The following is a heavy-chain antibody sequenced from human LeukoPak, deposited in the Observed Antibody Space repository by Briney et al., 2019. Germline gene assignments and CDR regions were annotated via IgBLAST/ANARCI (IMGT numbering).Heavy chain of an antibody. Sequence: GGSLRLSCAASGFTFSSYAMSWVRQAPGKGLEWVSAISGSGGSTYYADSVKGRFTISRDNSKNTLYLQMNSLTTADTAMYYCAKASNEGAYSGGYWGDYLDYWGRGTLVTVSS. CDR1: GFTFSSYA. CDR2: ISGSGGST. D-gene: IGHD1-26*01. CDR3: AKASNEGAYSGGYWGDYLDY. V-gene: IGHV3-23*01. J-gene: IGHJ4*02.